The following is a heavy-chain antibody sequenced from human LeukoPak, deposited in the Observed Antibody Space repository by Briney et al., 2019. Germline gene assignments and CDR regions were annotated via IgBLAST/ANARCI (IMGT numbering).Heavy chain of an antibody. J-gene: IGHJ4*02. CDR1: GGTFSSYA. Sequence: SVKVSCKASGGTFSSYAISWVRQAPGQGLEWMGGIIPIFGTANYAQKFQGRVTMTTDTSTSTAYMELRSLRSDDTAVYYCARAAWEGRLGGDYWGQGTLVTVSS. CDR2: IIPIFGTA. D-gene: IGHD1-26*01. V-gene: IGHV1-69*05. CDR3: ARAAWEGRLGGDY.